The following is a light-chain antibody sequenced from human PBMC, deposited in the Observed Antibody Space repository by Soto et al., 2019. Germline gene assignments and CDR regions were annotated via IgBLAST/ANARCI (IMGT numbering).Light chain of an antibody. CDR3: QQYDNLPALT. J-gene: IGKJ4*01. CDR1: PDISNY. Sequence: DIQMTQSPSSLSASVGDRVTITCQASPDISNYLNWYQQKPGKAPKLLIYDASNLETGVPSRFSGSGCGTDFTFTISSLQPEDIATCSCQQYDNLPALTFGGGTKVEIK. CDR2: DAS. V-gene: IGKV1-33*01.